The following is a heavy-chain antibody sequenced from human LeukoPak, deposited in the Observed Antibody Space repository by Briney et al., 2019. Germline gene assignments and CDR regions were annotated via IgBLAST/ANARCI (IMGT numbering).Heavy chain of an antibody. CDR1: GGSISSGSYY. D-gene: IGHD3-10*01. J-gene: IGHJ6*03. Sequence: PSETLSLTCTVSGGSISSGSYYWSWIRQPAGKGLEWIGRIYTSGSTNYNPSLKSRVTISVDTSKNQFSLKLSSVTAADTAVYYCARERAVETMVRGYYYYYMDVWGKGTTVTISS. CDR3: ARERAVETMVRGYYYYYMDV. V-gene: IGHV4-61*02. CDR2: IYTSGST.